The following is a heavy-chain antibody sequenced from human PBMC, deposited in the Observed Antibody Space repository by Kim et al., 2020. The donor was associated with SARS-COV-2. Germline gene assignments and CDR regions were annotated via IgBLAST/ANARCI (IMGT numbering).Heavy chain of an antibody. CDR2: FNPENGKT. CDR3: ATDYKQRDLPWYRMPDY. V-gene: IGHV1-24*01. J-gene: IGHJ4*02. Sequence: ASVKVSCKFSGNSLREFSMHWVRQAPGKGLEWMGGFNPENGKTIYARNFQGRVTMIEDTSTDTAYMELSSLRSEDTAMYYCATDYKQRDLPWYRMPDYWGKGTQVTVSS. D-gene: IGHD6-13*01. CDR1: GNSLREFS.